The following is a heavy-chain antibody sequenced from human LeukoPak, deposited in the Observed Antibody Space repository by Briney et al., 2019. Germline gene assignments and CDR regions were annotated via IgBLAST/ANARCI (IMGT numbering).Heavy chain of an antibody. CDR2: ISGSGGST. V-gene: IGHV3-23*01. J-gene: IGHJ4*02. CDR3: AKNSNGGLAVAGTAVVGNIDY. CDR1: GFTFSGYA. Sequence: GGSLRLSCAASGFTFSGYAMSWVRQAPGKGLEWVSAISGSGGSTYYADSVKGRFTISRDNSKNTLYLQMNSLRAEDTAVYYCAKNSNGGLAVAGTAVVGNIDYWGQGTLVTVSS. D-gene: IGHD6-19*01.